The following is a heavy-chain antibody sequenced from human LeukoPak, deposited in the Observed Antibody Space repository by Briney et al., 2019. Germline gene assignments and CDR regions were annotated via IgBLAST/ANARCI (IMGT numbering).Heavy chain of an antibody. CDR2: ISDRSGHI. D-gene: IGHD6-13*01. CDR3: ARFSGGSSWYEDAFDI. CDR1: EFTVSVNY. V-gene: IGHV3-21*04. Sequence: GGSLRLSCAASEFTVSVNYMSWVRQAPGKGLEWVSSISDRSGHIYYADSVKGRFTISRDNAKNSLSLQMNSLRAEDTALYYCARFSGGSSWYEDAFDIWGQGTMVTVSS. J-gene: IGHJ3*02.